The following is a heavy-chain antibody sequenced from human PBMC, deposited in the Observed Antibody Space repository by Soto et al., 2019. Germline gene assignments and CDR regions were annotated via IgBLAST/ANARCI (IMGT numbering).Heavy chain of an antibody. D-gene: IGHD3-16*01. CDR2: ISSGSDTI. CDR1: GFTLSSYS. CDR3: ARPGEGVLFYYALDV. Sequence: EVQLVESGGGLVQPGGSLRLSCVASGFTLSSYSMNWVRQAPGKGLEWISYISSGSDTIYYADSVKGRFIVSRDNAKNSLYLQMNSLRDDDTAVYYCARPGEGVLFYYALDVWGQGTTVTVSS. V-gene: IGHV3-48*02. J-gene: IGHJ6*02.